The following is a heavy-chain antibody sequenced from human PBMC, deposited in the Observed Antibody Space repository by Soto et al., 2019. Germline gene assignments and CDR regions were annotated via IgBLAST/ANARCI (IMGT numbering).Heavy chain of an antibody. D-gene: IGHD3-3*01. CDR3: ARVTDYDFWSGYYYYFDY. Sequence: SVKVSCKASGGTFSSYAISWVRQAPGQGLEWMGGIIPIFGTANYAQKFQGRVTITADESTSTAYMELSSLRSEDTAVYYCARVTDYDFWSGYYYYFDYWGQGNLVTVSS. CDR2: IIPIFGTA. CDR1: GGTFSSYA. J-gene: IGHJ4*02. V-gene: IGHV1-69*13.